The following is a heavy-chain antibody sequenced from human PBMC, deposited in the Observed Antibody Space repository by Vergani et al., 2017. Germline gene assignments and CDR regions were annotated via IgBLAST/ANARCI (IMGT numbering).Heavy chain of an antibody. CDR2: MDYSGST. V-gene: IGHV4-39*01. J-gene: IGHJ4*02. CDR1: GDSVISTDYH. D-gene: IGHD2-15*01. Sequence: QVQLQESGPGLVKPSETLSLTCTVPGDSVISTDYHWGWIRQPPGKGLEWIGSMDYSGSTSYNPSLESRISISFATPKNQFSLRLTSVTAADTAVYYCASKRGACRAAYCHSYDFWGPGTLVGVSS. CDR3: ASKRGACRAAYCHSYDF.